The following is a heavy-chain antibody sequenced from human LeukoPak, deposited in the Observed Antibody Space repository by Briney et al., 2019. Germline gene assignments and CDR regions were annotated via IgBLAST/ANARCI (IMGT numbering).Heavy chain of an antibody. CDR3: ARGPSSGYYSDTYTFDY. Sequence: PSETLSLTCTVSGGSINSGDYYWSWIRQPPGKGLEWIGYIYYSGSTYYNPSLKSRVTISVDTSKNQFSLKLSSVTAADTAVYYCARGPSSGYYSDTYTFDYWGQGTLVTVSS. D-gene: IGHD3-22*01. V-gene: IGHV4-30-4*01. J-gene: IGHJ4*02. CDR1: GGSINSGDYY. CDR2: IYYSGST.